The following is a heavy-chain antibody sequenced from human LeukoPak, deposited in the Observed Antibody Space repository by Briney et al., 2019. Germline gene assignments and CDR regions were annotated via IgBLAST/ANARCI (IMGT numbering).Heavy chain of an antibody. CDR3: ARENSQNYYYGTDV. CDR1: GFTFSNYW. CDR2: INSDGSRT. J-gene: IGHJ6*01. D-gene: IGHD2/OR15-2a*01. V-gene: IGHV3-74*01. Sequence: PGGSLRLSCAASGFTFSNYWMHWVRQVPGKGLVWVSRINSDGSRTDYADSVKGRFTISRDNAKNSLYLQMNSLRAEDTAVYYCARENSQNYYYGTDVWGQGTTVTVSS.